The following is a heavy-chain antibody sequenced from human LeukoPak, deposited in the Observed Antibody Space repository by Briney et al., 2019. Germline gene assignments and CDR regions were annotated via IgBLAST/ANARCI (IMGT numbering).Heavy chain of an antibody. CDR3: TTGIAAAGTDY. D-gene: IGHD6-13*01. CDR1: GFTFSSYS. V-gene: IGHV3-21*01. J-gene: IGHJ4*02. CDR2: ISSSSSYI. Sequence: GGSLRLSCAASGFTFSSYSMNWVRQAPGKGLEWVSSISSSSSYIYYADSVKGRFTISRDNAKSSLYLQMNSLRADDTAVYYCTTGIAAAGTDYWGQGTLVTVSS.